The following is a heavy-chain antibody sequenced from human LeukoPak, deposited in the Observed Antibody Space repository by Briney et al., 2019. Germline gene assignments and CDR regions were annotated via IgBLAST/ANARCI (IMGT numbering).Heavy chain of an antibody. Sequence: GASVKVSCKAYGYTFTSYYMHWVRQAPGQGLEWMGIINPSGGSTTSAQKFQDRVTITRDTSTSTVYMEVSSLRSEDTAVYYCARVFYDSSGHGWFQHWGQGTLVTVSS. V-gene: IGHV1-46*01. CDR1: GYTFTSYY. CDR3: ARVFYDSSGHGWFQH. CDR2: INPSGGST. D-gene: IGHD3-22*01. J-gene: IGHJ1*01.